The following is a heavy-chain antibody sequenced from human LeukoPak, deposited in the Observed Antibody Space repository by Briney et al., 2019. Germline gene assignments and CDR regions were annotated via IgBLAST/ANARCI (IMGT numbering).Heavy chain of an antibody. Sequence: SETLSLTCTVSGGSISSYYWSWIRQPPGKGLEWIGYIYYSGSTNYNPSLKSRVTISVDTSKNQFSLKLSSVTAADTAVYYCARDARRHFMDVWGQGTTVTVS. J-gene: IGHJ6*02. CDR2: IYYSGST. V-gene: IGHV4-59*01. CDR1: GGSISSYY. CDR3: ARDARRHFMDV.